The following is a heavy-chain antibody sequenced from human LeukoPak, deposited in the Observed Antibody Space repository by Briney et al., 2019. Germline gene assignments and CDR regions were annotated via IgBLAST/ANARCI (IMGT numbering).Heavy chain of an antibody. J-gene: IGHJ6*03. CDR3: ARHLQYSYYYYMDV. Sequence: SETLSLICNVSGGSISGSSYYWGWIRQPPGKGPEWIGSIYYSGSTYYNPSLQSRVTLSVDTSKNQFSLKLCSVTAADTAVYYCARHLQYSYYYYMDVWGQGTTVTVSS. D-gene: IGHD1-1*01. CDR1: GGSISGSSYY. V-gene: IGHV4-39*01. CDR2: IYYSGST.